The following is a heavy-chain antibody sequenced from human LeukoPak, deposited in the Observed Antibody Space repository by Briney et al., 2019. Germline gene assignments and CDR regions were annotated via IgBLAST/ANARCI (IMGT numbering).Heavy chain of an antibody. J-gene: IGHJ4*02. Sequence: GGSLRLSCAASGFTFSSYSMNWVRQAPGKGLEWVSSISNSGSSIYYADSVKGRFTISRDNAKNSLYLQMNSLRAEDTAVYYCARMGLLYSSSAEAFEYWGQGTLVTVSS. V-gene: IGHV3-21*01. CDR3: ARMGLLYSSSAEAFEY. D-gene: IGHD6-6*01. CDR2: ISNSGSSI. CDR1: GFTFSSYS.